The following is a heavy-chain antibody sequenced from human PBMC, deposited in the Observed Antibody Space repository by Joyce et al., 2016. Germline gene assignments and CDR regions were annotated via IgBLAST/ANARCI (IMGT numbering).Heavy chain of an antibody. CDR1: GGSFNRYT. Sequence: QVQLVQSGAEVKKPGSSVKVYCKASGGSFNRYTINWVRQAPGQGLEWMGWIIPLSGTSNYAQNVQDRVTITADGLTSTVYMELFSLRSDDTAVYFCARGGGAPGTAARLDYWGQGTLVIVSS. CDR2: IIPLSGTS. V-gene: IGHV1-69*01. CDR3: ARGGGAPGTAARLDY. D-gene: IGHD1-7*01. J-gene: IGHJ4*02.